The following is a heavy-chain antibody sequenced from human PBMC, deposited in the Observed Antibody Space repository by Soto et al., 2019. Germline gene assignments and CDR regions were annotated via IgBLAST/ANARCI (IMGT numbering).Heavy chain of an antibody. CDR2: IYYSGTT. Sequence: SETLSLTCAVSVYSIRSSNWWGWIRQPPGKGLEWIGYIYYSGTTYYNPSLKSRVTMSVDTSKNQFSLKLTSVTAVDTAVYYCERRETQGPIDYWGQGTLVT. CDR3: ERRETQGPIDY. J-gene: IGHJ4*02. D-gene: IGHD1-26*01. V-gene: IGHV4-28*01. CDR1: VYSIRSSNW.